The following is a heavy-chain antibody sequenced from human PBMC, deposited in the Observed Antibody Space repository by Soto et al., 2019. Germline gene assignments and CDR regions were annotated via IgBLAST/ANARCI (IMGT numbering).Heavy chain of an antibody. CDR3: AKLAAAGTVGLVDY. Sequence: ASVKVSCKASGYTFTSYGISWVRQAPGQGLEWMGWISAYNGNTNYAQKLQGRVTMTTDTSTSPAYMELRSLRSDDTAVYYCAKLAAAGTVGLVDYWGQGTLVTVSS. CDR2: ISAYNGNT. D-gene: IGHD6-13*01. J-gene: IGHJ4*02. V-gene: IGHV1-18*01. CDR1: GYTFTSYG.